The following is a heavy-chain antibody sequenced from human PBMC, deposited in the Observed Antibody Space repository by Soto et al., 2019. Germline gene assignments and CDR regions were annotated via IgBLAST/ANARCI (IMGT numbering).Heavy chain of an antibody. V-gene: IGHV1-2*02. Sequence: WASVKVSCKASGFPFTGYYIHWLRQAPGQGLEWMGWINAHSGGTEYAQKFQGRVTLTRDTSISTAYMTLSSLRSDDTAIYYCAKDFTRQLAYWLDPWGQGTQVTVSS. CDR1: GFPFTGYY. D-gene: IGHD6-6*01. CDR3: AKDFTRQLAYWLDP. CDR2: INAHSGGT. J-gene: IGHJ5*02.